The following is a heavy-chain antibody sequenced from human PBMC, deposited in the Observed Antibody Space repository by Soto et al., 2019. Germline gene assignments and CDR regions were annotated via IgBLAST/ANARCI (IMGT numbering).Heavy chain of an antibody. J-gene: IGHJ5*02. D-gene: IGHD5-12*01. Sequence: SETLSLTCSVLGGSLSSYYWSWIRQPPGKGLEWIGYVYYSGRTNYSPSLKSRVTISVDTSKNQFSLKLDSVTPADTAVYYCARVEGDGYNYNNWFDPWGRGTLVTAPQ. CDR1: GGSLSSYY. CDR2: VYYSGRT. CDR3: ARVEGDGYNYNNWFDP. V-gene: IGHV4-59*01.